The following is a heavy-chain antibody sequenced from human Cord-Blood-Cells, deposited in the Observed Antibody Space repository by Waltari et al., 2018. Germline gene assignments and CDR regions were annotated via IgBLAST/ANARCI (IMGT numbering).Heavy chain of an antibody. V-gene: IGHV1-8*03. Sequence: QVQLVPSGAEVKKPGASVTVSCKASGYTFTSYDINWVRQTTGQGLEWMGWMNPNSGNTGYAQKFQGRVTITRNTSISTAYMELSSLRSEDTAVYYCARGVRRGSYYYYMDVWGKGTTVTVSS. CDR1: GYTFTSYD. D-gene: IGHD3-10*01. CDR3: ARGVRRGSYYYYMDV. J-gene: IGHJ6*03. CDR2: MNPNSGNT.